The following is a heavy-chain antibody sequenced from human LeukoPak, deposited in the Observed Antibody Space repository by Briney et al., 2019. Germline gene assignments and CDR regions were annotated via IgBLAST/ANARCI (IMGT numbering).Heavy chain of an antibody. CDR2: ISGSGGST. J-gene: IGHJ5*02. Sequence: GGSLRLSCAASGFAFRSYAMSWVRQAPGKGLEWVSGISGSGGSTDYADSVKGRFTISRDNSKNTLYLQMNSLRAEDTAVYYCAKVRYFDWLSPFNYFDPWGQGTLVTVSS. CDR3: AKVRYFDWLSPFNYFDP. V-gene: IGHV3-23*01. D-gene: IGHD3-9*01. CDR1: GFAFRSYA.